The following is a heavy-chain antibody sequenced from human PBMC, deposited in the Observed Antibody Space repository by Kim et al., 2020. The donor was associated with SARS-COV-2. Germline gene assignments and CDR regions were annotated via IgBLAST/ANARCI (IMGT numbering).Heavy chain of an antibody. V-gene: IGHV4-59*01. J-gene: IGHJ5*01. Sequence: SETLSLTCTVSSDSISSYYCSWIRQLPGKGLEWIGYIYYSGTTNYNPSLNSRVTISWDTSKNQFSLELTSVTDADTAVYYCARSEGRGSWHHFDSWGQG. D-gene: IGHD6-13*01. CDR2: IYYSGTT. CDR1: SDSISSYY. CDR3: ARSEGRGSWHHFDS.